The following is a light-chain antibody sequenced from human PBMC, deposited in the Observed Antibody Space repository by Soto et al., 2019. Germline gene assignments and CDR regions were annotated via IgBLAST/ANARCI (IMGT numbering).Light chain of an antibody. V-gene: IGKV1-9*01. Sequence: DIQLTQSPSFLSASVGDRVTITCRASQGISSYLAWYQQKPGKAPKLLIYAASTLQSGVPSRFSGSGSGTEFTLTISSLQPDDFATYYCQQYNSYPLTFGPGTKVDIK. CDR2: AAS. CDR3: QQYNSYPLT. CDR1: QGISSY. J-gene: IGKJ3*01.